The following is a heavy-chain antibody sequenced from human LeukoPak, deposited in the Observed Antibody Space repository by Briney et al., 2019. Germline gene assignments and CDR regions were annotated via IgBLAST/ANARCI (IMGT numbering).Heavy chain of an antibody. CDR2: IYANGSA. J-gene: IGHJ3*01. V-gene: IGHV4-61*02. Sequence: SETLSLTCTVSGGSINSDNSYWSWIRQPAGKGLEWIGRIYANGSANYNPPLKSRVTISVDTSKNQFSLKLRSVTAADTAVYYCARGVHRLTRPTTVTTGLDVWGHGTMVTVSS. D-gene: IGHD4-17*01. CDR3: ARGVHRLTRPTTVTTGLDV. CDR1: GGSINSDNSY.